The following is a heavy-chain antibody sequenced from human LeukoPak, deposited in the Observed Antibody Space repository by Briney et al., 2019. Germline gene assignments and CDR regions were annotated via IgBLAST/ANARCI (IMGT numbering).Heavy chain of an antibody. CDR3: SICYSGGCNCYSYYHGMDV. CDR2: ISAYDGNT. Sequence: GASVPLTRMASGLSFTSNGISGVPQAPAQGLEWMGWISAYDGNTKYVQKLQGRVTMTTASSTSTAYMDLRSLTSDDTALCHCSICYSGGCNCYSYYHGMDVWGQGTTVTVSS. D-gene: IGHD2-15*01. V-gene: IGHV1-18*04. J-gene: IGHJ6*02. CDR1: GLSFTSNG.